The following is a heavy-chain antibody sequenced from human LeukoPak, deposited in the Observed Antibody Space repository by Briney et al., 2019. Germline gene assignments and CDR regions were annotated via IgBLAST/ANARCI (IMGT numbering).Heavy chain of an antibody. V-gene: IGHV4-59*01. CDR1: GGSISGYY. CDR2: IYYSGST. Sequence: PSETLSLTCTVSGGSISGYYWSWIRQPPGKGLEWIGYIYYSGSTSYNPSLKSRVTISVDTSKNQFSLKLSSVTAADTAVYYCARDFDDGYNLALDYWGQGTLVTVSS. J-gene: IGHJ4*02. CDR3: ARDFDDGYNLALDY. D-gene: IGHD5-24*01.